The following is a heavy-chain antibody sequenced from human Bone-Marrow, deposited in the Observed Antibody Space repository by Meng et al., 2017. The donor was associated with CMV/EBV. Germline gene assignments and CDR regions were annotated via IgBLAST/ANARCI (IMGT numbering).Heavy chain of an antibody. CDR2: ISSSGSTV. D-gene: IGHD3-3*01. J-gene: IGHJ4*02. CDR1: GFTFSDYY. Sequence: GESLKISCAASGFTFSDYYMTWIRQAPGKGLEWISYISSSGSTVFFADSVEGRFTISRDNAKKSLYLQMNSLRAEDTAVYYCARDSHPPGFWSGYRPAGFDYWGQGTLVTVSS. V-gene: IGHV3-11*01. CDR3: ARDSHPPGFWSGYRPAGFDY.